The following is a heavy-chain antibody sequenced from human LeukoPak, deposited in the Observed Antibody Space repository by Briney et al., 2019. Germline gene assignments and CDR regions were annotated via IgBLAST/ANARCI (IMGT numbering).Heavy chain of an antibody. D-gene: IGHD2-2*01. CDR1: GFTVGSTS. Sequence: GGPLRLSCAASGFTVGSTSMNWVRQAPGKGLEWVSVLYSSGNTYYADSVKGRFTISRDNSKNTLFLQMNGLRAEDTAVYYCARRNCSSASCYVDYWGQGTLVTVSS. J-gene: IGHJ4*02. CDR2: LYSSGNT. V-gene: IGHV3-66*04. CDR3: ARRNCSSASCYVDY.